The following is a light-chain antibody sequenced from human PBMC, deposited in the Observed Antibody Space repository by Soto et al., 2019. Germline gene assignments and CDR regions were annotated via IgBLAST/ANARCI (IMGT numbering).Light chain of an antibody. CDR2: GAF. J-gene: IGKJ2*01. CDR3: QQAYVTPPTT. CDR1: QSVGSY. Sequence: DVQMTQSPSSLSASVGDRVTITCRASQSVGSYLNWYQQKAWTAPKLLIYGAFNLQSGVPSRFRGSGSGTDFTLTISSLQLDDFATYYCQQAYVTPPTTFGQGTKLKIK. V-gene: IGKV1-39*01.